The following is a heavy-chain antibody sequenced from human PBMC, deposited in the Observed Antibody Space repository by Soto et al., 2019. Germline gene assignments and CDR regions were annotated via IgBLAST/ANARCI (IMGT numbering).Heavy chain of an antibody. CDR3: ARGSSSWYILQGFDY. D-gene: IGHD6-13*01. J-gene: IGHJ4*02. CDR1: GGTFSSYA. V-gene: IGHV1-69*13. CDR2: IIPIFGTA. Sequence: GASVKVSCKASGGTFSSYAISWVRQAPGQGLEWMGGIIPIFGTANYAQKFQGRVTITADESTSTAYMELSSLRSEDTAVYYCARGSSSWYILQGFDYWGQGTLVTVSS.